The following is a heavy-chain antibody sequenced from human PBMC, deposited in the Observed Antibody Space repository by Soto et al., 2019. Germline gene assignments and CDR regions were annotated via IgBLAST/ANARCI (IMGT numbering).Heavy chain of an antibody. D-gene: IGHD2-15*01. J-gene: IGHJ4*02. V-gene: IGHV3-33*01. CDR1: GFTFSSYG. CDR2: IWYDGSKK. CDR3: ARVITSETGFSDY. Sequence: GGSLRLSCAASGFTFSSYGMHWVRQAPGKGLEWVAVIWYDGSKKYYADSVKGRFTISRDNSKNTLYLQMNSLRAEDTPVYYCARVITSETGFSDYWGQGTLVTVSS.